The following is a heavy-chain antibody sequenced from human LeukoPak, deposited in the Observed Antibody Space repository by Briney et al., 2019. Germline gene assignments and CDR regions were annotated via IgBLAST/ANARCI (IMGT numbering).Heavy chain of an antibody. CDR1: GITFDDYA. CDR3: AKDLSRYYYNGMDV. CDR2: ISWNSRII. Sequence: PGRSLRLSCAASGITFDDYAMHWVRQAPGKGLEWVSGISWNSRIIGYADSVKGRFTISRDNAKNSLYLQMNSLRAEDTALYYCAKDLSRYYYNGMDVWGQGTTVTVSS. V-gene: IGHV3-9*01. D-gene: IGHD2/OR15-2a*01. J-gene: IGHJ6*02.